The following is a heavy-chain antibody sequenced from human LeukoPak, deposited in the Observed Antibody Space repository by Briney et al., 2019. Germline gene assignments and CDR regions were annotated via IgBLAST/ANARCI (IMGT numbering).Heavy chain of an antibody. CDR3: AREDFIYGSTSGFDP. CDR1: GFTVSSNY. D-gene: IGHD3-10*01. V-gene: IGHV3-66*01. Sequence: GGSLRLSCAASGFTVSSNYMSWVRQAPGKGLEWVSVIYSGGSTYYADSVKGRFTISRDNSKNTLYLQMNSLRAEDTAVYYCAREDFIYGSTSGFDPWGQGTLVTVSS. CDR2: IYSGGST. J-gene: IGHJ5*02.